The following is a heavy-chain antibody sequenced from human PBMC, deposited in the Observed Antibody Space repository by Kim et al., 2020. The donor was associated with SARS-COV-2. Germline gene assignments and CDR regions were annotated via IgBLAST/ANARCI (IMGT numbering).Heavy chain of an antibody. CDR2: ISGSGGST. CDR1: GFIFNNYA. V-gene: IGHV3-23*01. D-gene: IGHD3-22*01. CDR3: AIDLNHLKYDTKCLACDY. Sequence: GGSLRLSCAASGFIFNNYAMSWVRQAPGKGLEWVSLISGSGGSTYYADSVKGRFTISRDNSKNTLYLQMNSLRAEDTAVYYCAIDLNHLKYDTKCLACDYWGQGTLVTVSS. J-gene: IGHJ4*02.